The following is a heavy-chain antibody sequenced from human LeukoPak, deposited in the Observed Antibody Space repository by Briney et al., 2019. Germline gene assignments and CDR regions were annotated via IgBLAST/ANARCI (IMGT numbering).Heavy chain of an antibody. Sequence: ASVKVSCKASGGTFSSYAISWVRQAPGQGLEWMGGIIPIFGTANYAQKFQGRVTITADKSTSTAYMELSSLRSEDTAVYYCAVSFYDSSGYYYSYWGQGTLVTVSS. CDR1: GGTFSSYA. CDR3: AVSFYDSSGYYYSY. D-gene: IGHD3-22*01. V-gene: IGHV1-69*06. J-gene: IGHJ4*02. CDR2: IIPIFGTA.